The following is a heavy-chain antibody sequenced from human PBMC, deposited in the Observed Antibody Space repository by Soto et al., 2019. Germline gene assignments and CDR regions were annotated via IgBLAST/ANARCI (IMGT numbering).Heavy chain of an antibody. J-gene: IGHJ4*02. CDR1: GGSFSGYY. D-gene: IGHD4-17*01. V-gene: IGHV4-34*01. CDR2: INHSGST. CDR3: ARDPTADYGGNPN. Sequence: QVQLQQWGAGPLKPSETLSLTCAVYGGSFSGYYWSWIRQPPGKGLEWIGEINHSGSTNYNPSLKSRVTISVDTSKNQFSLKLSSVTAADTAVYYCARDPTADYGGNPNWGQGTLVTVSS.